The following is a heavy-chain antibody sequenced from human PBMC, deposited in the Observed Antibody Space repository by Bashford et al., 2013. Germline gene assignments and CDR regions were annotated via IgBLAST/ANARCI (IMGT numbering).Heavy chain of an antibody. D-gene: IGHD3-16*01. V-gene: IGHV3/OR16-9*01. CDR2: MSGSGGTT. Sequence: GGSLRLSCVGSGFNFRIAYMTWIRQPPGKGLELIAYMSGSGGTTYYIDSVRGRFTISRDNAKNSVFLQMNGLRVEDTATYYCVKFKLDRTYGNPGDTWGQGALVTVSS. CDR1: GFNFRIAY. CDR3: VKFKLDRTYGNPGDT. J-gene: IGHJ5*02.